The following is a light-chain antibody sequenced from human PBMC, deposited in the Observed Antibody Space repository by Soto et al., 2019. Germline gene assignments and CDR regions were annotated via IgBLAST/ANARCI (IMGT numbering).Light chain of an antibody. CDR2: AAS. V-gene: IGKV1-9*01. CDR1: QGISSY. Sequence: IQLTQSPSSLSASVGDRVTITCRASQGISSYLAWYQQKPGKAPKLLIYAASTLQSRVPSRFSGSGSGTDFTLTISSLQPEDFATYYCQQLNSYPLFGGGTKVEIK. J-gene: IGKJ4*01. CDR3: QQLNSYPL.